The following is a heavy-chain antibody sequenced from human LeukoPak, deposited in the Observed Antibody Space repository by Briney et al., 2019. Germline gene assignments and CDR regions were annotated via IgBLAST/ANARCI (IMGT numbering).Heavy chain of an antibody. CDR2: IKQDGSEE. J-gene: IGHJ4*02. V-gene: IGHV3-7*04. CDR1: GFMFSSYW. Sequence: PGGSLRLSCAASGFMFSSYWMTWVRQAPGKGLEWVANIKQDGSEEYYVDSVKGRFTIFRDNVKNSLYLQMNGLRAEDTAVYYCARGDAFSGDHWGQGTLVTVSS. CDR3: ARGDAFSGDH.